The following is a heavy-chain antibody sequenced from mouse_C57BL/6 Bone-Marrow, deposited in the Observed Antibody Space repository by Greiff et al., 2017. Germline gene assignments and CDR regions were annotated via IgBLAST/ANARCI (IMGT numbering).Heavy chain of an antibody. CDR3: ASPLYSNEQGLAY. CDR1: GFTFSSYG. J-gene: IGHJ3*01. Sequence: EVKVVESGGDLVKPGGSLKLSCAASGFTFSSYGMSWVRQTPDKRLEWVATISSGGSYTYYPDSVKGRFTISRDNAKNTLYRQMSSLKSEDTAMYYCASPLYSNEQGLAYWGQGTLVTVSA. V-gene: IGHV5-6*01. D-gene: IGHD2-5*01. CDR2: ISSGGSYT.